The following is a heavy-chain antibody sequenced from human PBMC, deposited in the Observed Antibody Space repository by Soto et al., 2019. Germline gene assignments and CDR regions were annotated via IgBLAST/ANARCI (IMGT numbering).Heavy chain of an antibody. Sequence: QVQLVESGGGVVQPGRSLRLSCAASGLTFSDYGMHWVRQAPGKGLEWVAVISHHGNSHYYADSVKGRFTISRDNSKNTLYLQMNSLRAEDTAVSFCVKDVGTVEFLEWRTVILWGRGTVVTVSS. D-gene: IGHD3-3*01. CDR2: ISHHGNSH. J-gene: IGHJ2*01. CDR1: GLTFSDYG. V-gene: IGHV3-30*18. CDR3: VKDVGTVEFLEWRTVIL.